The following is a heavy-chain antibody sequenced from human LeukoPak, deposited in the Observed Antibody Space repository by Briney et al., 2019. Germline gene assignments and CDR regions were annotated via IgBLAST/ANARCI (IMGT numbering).Heavy chain of an antibody. CDR1: GFTFSSYS. V-gene: IGHV3-48*04. D-gene: IGHD3-3*01. CDR2: ISSSGSTI. Sequence: GGSLRLSCAASGFTFSSYSMNWVRQAPGKGLEWVSYISSSGSTIYYADSVKGRFTISRDNAKNSMYLKMKSQRGEDTAVYYSAKDTLYAYVFWSGYYREPFDYWGQGTLVTVSS. CDR3: AKDTLYAYVFWSGYYREPFDY. J-gene: IGHJ4*02.